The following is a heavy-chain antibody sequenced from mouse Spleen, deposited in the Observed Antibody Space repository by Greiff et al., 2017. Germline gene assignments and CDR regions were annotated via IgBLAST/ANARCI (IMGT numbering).Heavy chain of an antibody. CDR1: GYTFTSYW. D-gene: IGHD2-4*01. V-gene: IGHV1-87*01. J-gene: IGHJ4*01. CDR3: ARVGITRDYAMDY. Sequence: VQLQQSGAELARPGASVKLSCKASGYTFTSYWMQWVKQRPGQGLEWIGAIYPGDGDTRYTQKFKGKATLTADKSSSTAYMQLSSLASEDSAVYYCARVGITRDYAMDYWGQGTSVTVSS. CDR2: IYPGDGDT.